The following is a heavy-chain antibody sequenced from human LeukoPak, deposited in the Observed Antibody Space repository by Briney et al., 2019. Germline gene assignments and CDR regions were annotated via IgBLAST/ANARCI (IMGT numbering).Heavy chain of an antibody. V-gene: IGHV1-18*01. CDR1: GYTFTSYA. CDR2: ISAYNGNT. Sequence: ASVQVSCQASGYTFTSYAISWVRQAPGQGLEWMGWISAYNGNTNYAQKLQGRVTMTTDTSTSIAYMELRSLRSDDTAVYYCARKTVVTTNWFDPWGQGTLVTVSS. J-gene: IGHJ5*02. D-gene: IGHD2-21*02. CDR3: ARKTVVTTNWFDP.